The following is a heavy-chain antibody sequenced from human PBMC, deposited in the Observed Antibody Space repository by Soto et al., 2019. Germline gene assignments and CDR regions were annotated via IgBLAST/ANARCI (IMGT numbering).Heavy chain of an antibody. J-gene: IGHJ6*02. CDR3: RTSFWSGYSYGMDV. CDR1: GFALSSYS. CDR2: TFNYAGRL. V-gene: IGHV3-21*04. Sequence: GGSLRLSCAVSGFALSSYSIAWVRQAPGKGLEWVSFTFNYAGRLYYAASVKGRFTISRDDSKNSLYLQMNSLKTEDTAVYYCRTSFWSGYSYGMDVWGQGTTVTVSS. D-gene: IGHD3-3*01.